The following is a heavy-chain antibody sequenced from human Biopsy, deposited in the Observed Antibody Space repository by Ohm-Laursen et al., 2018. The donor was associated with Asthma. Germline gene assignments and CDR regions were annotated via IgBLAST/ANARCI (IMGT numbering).Heavy chain of an antibody. CDR2: IYYSGST. CDR3: ARTTYGHDGFDP. D-gene: IGHD4-17*01. J-gene: IGHJ5*02. V-gene: IGHV4-31*03. CDR1: GGSINIGDYY. Sequence: PSETLPLTCTVSGGSINIGDYYWSWIRQHPVKGLEWIGHIYYSGSTYYNPSLKSRVSISLDTSKNQFSLSLTSVTAADTAVYYCARTTYGHDGFDPWGQGTLVTVSS.